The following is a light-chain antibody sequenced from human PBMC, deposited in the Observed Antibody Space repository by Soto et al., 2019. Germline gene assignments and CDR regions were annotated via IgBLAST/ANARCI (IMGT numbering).Light chain of an antibody. Sequence: QSVLTQPPPVSGAPGQRVTISCTGSSSNIGAGYDVHWYQQLPGTAPKVLIYGNNNRPSGVPDRFSGSKSGTSASLAITGLQAEDEADSYCQSYDTSLSAYVFGTGTKLTVL. J-gene: IGLJ1*01. CDR2: GNN. V-gene: IGLV1-40*01. CDR1: SSNIGAGYD. CDR3: QSYDTSLSAYV.